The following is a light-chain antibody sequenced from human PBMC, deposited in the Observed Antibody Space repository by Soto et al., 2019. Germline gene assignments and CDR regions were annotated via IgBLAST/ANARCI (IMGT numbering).Light chain of an antibody. CDR3: QQTRSYPRT. V-gene: IGKV1-13*02. Sequence: AIQLNQPPSSLSASIGDIVTITCRASQDINSYLAWYQQKPGKAPNLLIYEASSLQRGVPSRFSGSSSGTDFTLTISSLEAEDFATYYCQQTRSYPRTFGGGTKVEIK. J-gene: IGKJ4*01. CDR1: QDINSY. CDR2: EAS.